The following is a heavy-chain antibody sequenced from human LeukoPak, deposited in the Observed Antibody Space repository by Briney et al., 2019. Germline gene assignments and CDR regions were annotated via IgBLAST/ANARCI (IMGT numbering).Heavy chain of an antibody. CDR1: GYTFTSYD. V-gene: IGHV1-18*01. CDR3: ARTPQAAASYYFDY. D-gene: IGHD6-13*01. Sequence: GASVKVSCKASGYTFTSYDINWVRQSPGQGLEWMGWISAYNGNTNYAQKLQGRVTMTTDTSTSTAYMELRSLRSDDTAVYYCARTPQAAASYYFDYWGQGTLVTVSS. CDR2: ISAYNGNT. J-gene: IGHJ4*02.